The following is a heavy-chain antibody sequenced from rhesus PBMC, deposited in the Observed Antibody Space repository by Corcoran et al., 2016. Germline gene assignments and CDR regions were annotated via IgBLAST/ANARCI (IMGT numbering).Heavy chain of an antibody. V-gene: IGHV4-122*02. CDR3: ARDNYTTDGFDF. D-gene: IGHD1-44*01. Sequence: QVQLQESGPGLVKPSETLSLTCAVSGGSISTSSYSWNWIRQPPGKGLEWIGYITYSGATNYNPSLESRVTISRDTSKNQFSLRLTSVTAADTAVYFCARDNYTTDGFDFWGQGLRVSVSS. J-gene: IGHJ3*01. CDR1: GGSISTSSYS. CDR2: ITYSGAT.